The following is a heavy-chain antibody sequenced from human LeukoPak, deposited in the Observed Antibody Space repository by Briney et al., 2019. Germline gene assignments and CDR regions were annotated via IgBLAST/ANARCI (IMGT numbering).Heavy chain of an antibody. CDR2: IYPGDSDT. V-gene: IGHV5-51*01. CDR1: GYSFTSYW. J-gene: IGHJ4*02. Sequence: GESLKISCKGSGYSFTSYWIGWVRQMPGKGLEWMGIIYPGDSDTRYSPSFQGQVTISADKSISTAYLQWSSLKASDTAMYYCAWEGKPGYCSGGSCYPFDYWGQGTLVTVSS. D-gene: IGHD2-15*01. CDR3: AWEGKPGYCSGGSCYPFDY.